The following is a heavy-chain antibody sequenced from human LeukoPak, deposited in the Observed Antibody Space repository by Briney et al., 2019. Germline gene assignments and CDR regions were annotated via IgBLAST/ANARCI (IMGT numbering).Heavy chain of an antibody. Sequence: ASVKVSCKASGYTFTGYYMHWVRQAPGQGLEWMGRTNPNSGGTNYAQKFQGRVTMTRDTSISTAYMELSRLRSDDTAVYYCASTGGYSSGWYEDYWGQGTLVTVSS. V-gene: IGHV1-2*06. CDR1: GYTFTGYY. J-gene: IGHJ4*02. CDR2: TNPNSGGT. CDR3: ASTGGYSSGWYEDY. D-gene: IGHD6-19*01.